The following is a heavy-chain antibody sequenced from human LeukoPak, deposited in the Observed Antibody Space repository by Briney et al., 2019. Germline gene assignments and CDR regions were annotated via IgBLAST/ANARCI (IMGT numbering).Heavy chain of an antibody. V-gene: IGHV3-66*02. CDR3: TRDVIRGTNLGY. D-gene: IGHD3-10*01. CDR1: GFSVSRNY. CDR2: IYSGGRT. J-gene: IGHJ4*02. Sequence: GGSLRLSCAASGFSVSRNYMTWVRQAPGKGLEWVSVIYSGGRTDYADSVKGRFTISRDSFKNTLYLQMNSLRAEDTAAYYCTRDVIRGTNLGYWGQGTLVTVSS.